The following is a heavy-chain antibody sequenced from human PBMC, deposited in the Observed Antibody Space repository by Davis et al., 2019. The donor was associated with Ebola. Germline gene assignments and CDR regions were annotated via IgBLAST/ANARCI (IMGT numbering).Heavy chain of an antibody. Sequence: HTGGSLRLSCAASGFTFSGYWMHWVRQAPGKGLVWVCRINSDGSTTNYVDSVKGRFTVSRDNAKNTVYLQLNSLRAEDTAVYYCTRDAREMATNYWGQGTLVTVSS. V-gene: IGHV3-74*01. CDR3: TRDAREMATNY. CDR1: GFTFSGYW. J-gene: IGHJ4*02. CDR2: INSDGSTT. D-gene: IGHD5-24*01.